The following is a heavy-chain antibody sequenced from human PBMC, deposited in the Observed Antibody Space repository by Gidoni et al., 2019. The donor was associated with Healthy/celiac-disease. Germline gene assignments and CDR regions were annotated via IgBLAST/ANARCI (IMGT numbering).Heavy chain of an antibody. CDR1: GSTCSGYS. Sequence: EVQLLESVGVLVQPGGFLRPACAASGSTCSGYSMNWVRQAPGKRQEWVSYSSNSSSTIYYADSVKHGFTITRNNAKNSLFLQMNSLRDEDTAVCFCARDSPAGIVGATKAFDYWGQGTLVTVSS. V-gene: IGHV3-48*02. CDR3: ARDSPAGIVGATKAFDY. D-gene: IGHD1-26*01. CDR2: SSNSSSTI. J-gene: IGHJ4*02.